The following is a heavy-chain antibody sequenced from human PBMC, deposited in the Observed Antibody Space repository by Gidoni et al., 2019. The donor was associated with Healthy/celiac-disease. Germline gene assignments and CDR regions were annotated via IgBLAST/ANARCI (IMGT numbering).Heavy chain of an antibody. CDR3: AKSLPDIVVVVAAKIEFDY. CDR2: ISGSGGST. CDR1: GFTFSSYA. V-gene: IGHV3-23*04. Sequence: EVQLVESGGGLVQPGGSLRLSCAASGFTFSSYAMSWVRQAPGKGREWVSAISGSGGSTYYADSVKGRFTISRDNSKNTLYLQMNSLRAEDTAVYYCAKSLPDIVVVVAAKIEFDYWGQGTLVTVSS. D-gene: IGHD2-15*01. J-gene: IGHJ4*02.